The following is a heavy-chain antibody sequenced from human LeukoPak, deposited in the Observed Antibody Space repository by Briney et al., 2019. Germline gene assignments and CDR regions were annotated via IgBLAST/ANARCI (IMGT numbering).Heavy chain of an antibody. J-gene: IGHJ4*02. CDR2: INWNGGST. V-gene: IGHV3-20*04. Sequence: GGSLRLSCAASGFTFDDYGMSRVRQAPGKGLEWVSGINWNGGSTGYADSVKGRFTISRDNAKNSLYLQMNSLRAEDTALYYCARRSYDSSGYAFPYFDYWGQGTLVTVSS. CDR3: ARRSYDSSGYAFPYFDY. CDR1: GFTFDDYG. D-gene: IGHD3-22*01.